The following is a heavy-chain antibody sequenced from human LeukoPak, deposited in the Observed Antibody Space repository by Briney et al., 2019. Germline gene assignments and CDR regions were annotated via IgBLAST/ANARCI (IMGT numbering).Heavy chain of an antibody. D-gene: IGHD1-26*01. CDR1: GFNFNTYS. CDR2: IIGSSSTI. CDR3: ARDRVGAQYYYGMDV. V-gene: IGHV3-48*04. Sequence: GGSLRLSCVASGFNFNTYSMNWVRQAPGKGLEWVSYIIGSSSTIYYADSVKGRFTISRDNAKNSLYLEMNSLKAEDTAVYYCARDRVGAQYYYGMDVWGQGTTVTVSS. J-gene: IGHJ6*02.